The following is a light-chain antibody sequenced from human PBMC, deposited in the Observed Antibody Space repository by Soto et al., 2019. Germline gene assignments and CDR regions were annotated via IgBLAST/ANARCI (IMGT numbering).Light chain of an antibody. CDR1: QTISTY. J-gene: IGKJ1*01. Sequence: DIQMTQSPSPLSASVGDRVTITCRASQTISTYLNWYQQKPGKAPKLLIYGASSLQSGVPSRFSGSGSGTEFTLTISSLQPEDFATYYCQQYHRYSRTFGQGTKVDI. CDR3: QQYHRYSRT. CDR2: GAS. V-gene: IGKV1-39*01.